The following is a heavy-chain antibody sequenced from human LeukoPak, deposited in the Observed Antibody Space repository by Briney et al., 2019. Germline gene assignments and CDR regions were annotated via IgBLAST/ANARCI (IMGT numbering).Heavy chain of an antibody. J-gene: IGHJ4*02. CDR1: GFTFSSYA. Sequence: GGSLRLSCAASGFTFSSYAMSWVRQAPGKGLQWVSVISAGGDFAYYADSVKGRFTISRDNSKNTLYLQMNSLGAEDTAVYYCAKYQCSGATCYPKEFDYWGQGTLVTVSS. CDR2: ISAGGDFA. D-gene: IGHD2-15*01. CDR3: AKYQCSGATCYPKEFDY. V-gene: IGHV3-23*01.